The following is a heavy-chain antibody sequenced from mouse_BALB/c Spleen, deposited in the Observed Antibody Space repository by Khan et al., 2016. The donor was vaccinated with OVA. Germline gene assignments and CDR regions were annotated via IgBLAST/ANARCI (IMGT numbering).Heavy chain of an antibody. CDR2: IWSGGST. D-gene: IGHD2-4*01. V-gene: IGHV2-2*02. CDR3: GRNYDYDEGLDY. J-gene: IGHJ3*01. CDR1: GFSLTTYG. Sequence: QVQLKESGPGLVQPSQSLSITCTVSGFSLTTYGVHWVRQSPGKGLEWLGVIWSGGSTAYNAAFISRLTISKDNSKSQVFFKMNSLQANDTAIYYCGRNYDYDEGLDYWGQGTLVTVSA.